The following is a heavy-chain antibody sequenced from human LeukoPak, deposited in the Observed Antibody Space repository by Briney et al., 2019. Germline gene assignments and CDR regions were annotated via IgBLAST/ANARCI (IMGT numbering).Heavy chain of an antibody. J-gene: IGHJ6*03. V-gene: IGHV4-59*01. CDR3: ARSVEGYCRGGSCYYYSYYMDV. CDR1: GGSISSYY. CDR2: IYYSGST. D-gene: IGHD2-15*01. Sequence: SETLSLTCTVSGGSISSYYWSWIRQPPGKGLEWIGYIYYSGSTNYNPSLKSRVTISVDTSKNQFSLKLSSVTAADTAVYYCARSVEGYCRGGSCYYYSYYMDVWGKGATVTVSS.